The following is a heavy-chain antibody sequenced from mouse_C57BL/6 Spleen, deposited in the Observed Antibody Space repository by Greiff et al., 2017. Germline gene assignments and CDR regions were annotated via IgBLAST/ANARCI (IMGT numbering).Heavy chain of an antibody. V-gene: IGHV1-55*01. Sequence: QVQLKQPGAELVKPGASVKMSCKASGYTFTSYWITWVKQRPGQGLEWIGDIYPGSGSTNYNEKFKSKATLTVDTSSSTAYMQLSSLTSEDSAVYYCARYYDYDGWYFDVWGTGTTVTVSS. CDR2: IYPGSGST. CDR3: ARYYDYDGWYFDV. CDR1: GYTFTSYW. D-gene: IGHD2-4*01. J-gene: IGHJ1*03.